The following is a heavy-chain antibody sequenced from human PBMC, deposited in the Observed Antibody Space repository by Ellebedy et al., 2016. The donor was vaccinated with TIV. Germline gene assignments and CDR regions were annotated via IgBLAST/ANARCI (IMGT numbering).Heavy chain of an antibody. CDR1: GFTFSSHE. Sequence: PGGSLRLSCAASGFTFSSHEMNWIRLAPGKGLEWVSYISSSGNSIYYADSVKGRFTISRDNAKNSLYLQMNSLRAEDTAVYYCARNWGPLWGQGTLVTVSS. D-gene: IGHD3-16*01. CDR3: ARNWGPL. CDR2: ISSSGNSI. J-gene: IGHJ4*02. V-gene: IGHV3-48*03.